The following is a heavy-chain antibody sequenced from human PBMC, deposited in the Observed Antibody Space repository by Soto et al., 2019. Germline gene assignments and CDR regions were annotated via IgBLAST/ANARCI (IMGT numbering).Heavy chain of an antibody. V-gene: IGHV4-34*01. J-gene: IGHJ4*02. D-gene: IGHD6-13*01. CDR3: ARGAKGGSSSWNPFDY. Sequence: SETLSLTCAVYGGSFSGYYWSWIRQPPGKGLEWIGEINHSGSTNYNPSLKSRVTISVDTSKNQFSLKLSSVTAADTAVYYCARGAKGGSSSWNPFDYWGQGTLVTVSS. CDR1: GGSFSGYY. CDR2: INHSGST.